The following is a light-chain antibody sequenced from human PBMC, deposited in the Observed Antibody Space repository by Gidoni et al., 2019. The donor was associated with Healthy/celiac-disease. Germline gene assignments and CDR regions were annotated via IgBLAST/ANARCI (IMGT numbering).Light chain of an antibody. CDR2: AAS. CDR1: QSISSY. CDR3: QQSYSTPRT. J-gene: IGKJ4*01. Sequence: DIQMTQSPSSLSASVGDRVTITCRASQSISSYLNWYQQKPGKAPKLLIYAASSLQSGVPSRFSGSGSGTDFTLTISSLQPEDFATYYCQQSYSTPRTFAGXTKVEIK. V-gene: IGKV1-39*01.